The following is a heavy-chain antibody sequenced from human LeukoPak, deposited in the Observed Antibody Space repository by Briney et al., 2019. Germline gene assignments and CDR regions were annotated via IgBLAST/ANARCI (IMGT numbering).Heavy chain of an antibody. D-gene: IGHD5-24*01. Sequence: SGGSLRLSCAASGFTFSSYAMHWVRQAPGKGLEWVAVISYDGSNKYYADSVKGRFTISRDNSKNTPYLQMNSLRAEDTAVYYCARGGWLQLIIGLNRFDYWGQGTLVTVSS. CDR1: GFTFSSYA. CDR2: ISYDGSNK. J-gene: IGHJ4*02. CDR3: ARGGWLQLIIGLNRFDY. V-gene: IGHV3-30*04.